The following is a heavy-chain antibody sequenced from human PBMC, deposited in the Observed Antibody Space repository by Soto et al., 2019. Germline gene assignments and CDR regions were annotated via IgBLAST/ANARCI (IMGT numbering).Heavy chain of an antibody. J-gene: IGHJ6*02. CDR2: IYWDDDK. Sequence: QITLKESGPTLVKPTQTLTLTCTFSGFSLSTSGVGVGWIRQPPGKALEWLALIYWDDDKSYSPSLKSRLTISKDTSKKPVVLTMTHRHPVDTATYYLAHSRRLSGYEYYYYYYGMDVWGQGTTLSVSS. CDR3: AHSRRLSGYEYYYYYYGMDV. D-gene: IGHD5-12*01. CDR1: GFSLSTSGVG. V-gene: IGHV2-5*02.